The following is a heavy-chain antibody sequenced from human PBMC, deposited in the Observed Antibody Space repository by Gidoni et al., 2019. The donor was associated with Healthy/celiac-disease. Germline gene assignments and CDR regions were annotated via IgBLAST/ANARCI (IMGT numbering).Heavy chain of an antibody. V-gene: IGHV3-9*01. D-gene: IGHD6-19*01. CDR1: GFTFDDYA. CDR2: ISWNSGSI. CDR3: AKANSGWLNWFDP. Sequence: EVQLVESGGGLVQPGRSLRLSCAASGFTFDDYAMHWVRQAPGKGLEWVSGISWNSGSIGYADSVKGRFTISRDNAKNSLYLQMNSLRAEDTALYYCAKANSGWLNWFDPWGQGTLVTVSS. J-gene: IGHJ5*02.